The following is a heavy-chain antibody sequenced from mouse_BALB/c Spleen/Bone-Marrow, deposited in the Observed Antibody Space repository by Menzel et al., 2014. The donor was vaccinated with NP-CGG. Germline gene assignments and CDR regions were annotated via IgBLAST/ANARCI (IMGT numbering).Heavy chain of an antibody. V-gene: IGHV5-12-1*01. CDR2: ISSGGGST. CDR3: ARHKLGRWYFDV. Sequence: EVQLVESGGGLVKPGGSLKLSCAASGFAFSSYDMSWVRQTPEKRLEWVAYISSGGGSTYYPDTVKGRFTISRDNAKNTLYLQMSSLMSGDTAMYYCARHKLGRWYFDVWGAGTTVTVSS. CDR1: GFAFSSYD. D-gene: IGHD4-1*01. J-gene: IGHJ1*01.